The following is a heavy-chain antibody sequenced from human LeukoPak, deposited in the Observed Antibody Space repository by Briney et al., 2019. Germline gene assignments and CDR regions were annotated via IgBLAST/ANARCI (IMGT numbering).Heavy chain of an antibody. D-gene: IGHD2-21*01. V-gene: IGHV4-30-2*01. Sequence: SQTLALTCAVSGGSISSGGYSWSWIRQPPGKGLEWIGYIYHSGSTYYNPSLKSRVTISVDRSKNQFSLKLSSVTAADTAVYYCARGSYCGGECYSGWFDPWGQGTLVTVSS. CDR1: GGSISSGGYS. CDR2: IYHSGST. J-gene: IGHJ5*02. CDR3: ARGSYCGGECYSGWFDP.